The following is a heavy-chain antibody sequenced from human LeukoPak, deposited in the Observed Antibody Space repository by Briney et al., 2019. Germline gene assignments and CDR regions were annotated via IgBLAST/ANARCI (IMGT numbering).Heavy chain of an antibody. J-gene: IGHJ4*02. CDR2: ISGGGEST. V-gene: IGHV3-23*01. CDR1: GFTFSSYA. D-gene: IGHD6-19*01. Sequence: PGGSLRLSCAASGFTFSSYAMHWVRQAPGKGLAWVSGISGGGESTFYVDSVKGRFTISRDNSKNTLYLQMNSLRAEDTAIYYCAKGSRIAVAGTDDYWGQGALVTVSS. CDR3: AKGSRIAVAGTDDY.